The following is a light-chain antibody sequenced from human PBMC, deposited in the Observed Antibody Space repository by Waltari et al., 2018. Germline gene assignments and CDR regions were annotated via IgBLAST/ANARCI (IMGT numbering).Light chain of an antibody. CDR3: QKYDFLPAI. J-gene: IGKJ1*01. CDR1: QGVGKY. V-gene: IGKV3-20*01. CDR2: HTS. Sequence: IVLTQSPGTLSSSPGERATLSCRASQGVGKYLAGYQQRPGQAPRLRLYHTSIRATGIPEGFMGSWYGTDFSRTISRLEPEDFAVYYGQKYDFLPAIFGQGATEEIK.